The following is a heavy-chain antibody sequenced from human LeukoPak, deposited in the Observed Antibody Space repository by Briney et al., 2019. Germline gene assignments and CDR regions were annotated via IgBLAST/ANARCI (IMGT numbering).Heavy chain of an antibody. V-gene: IGHV1-2*02. CDR2: INPNSGGT. CDR3: TRDHCTSTSCYEDYYYGMGV. J-gene: IGHJ6*02. CDR1: GYIFTNYY. Sequence: GASVKVSCKASGYIFTNYYMHWVRQAPGQGLEWMGWINPNSGGTDTAQKFQGRVTMTRDTSISTAYMDLSRLRSDDTAVYFCTRDHCTSTSCYEDYYYGMGVWGQGTTVTVSS. D-gene: IGHD2-2*01.